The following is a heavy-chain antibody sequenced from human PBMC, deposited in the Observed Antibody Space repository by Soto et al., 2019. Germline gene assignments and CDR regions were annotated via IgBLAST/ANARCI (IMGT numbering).Heavy chain of an antibody. J-gene: IGHJ4*02. CDR3: ARGGKVLRYLDWLSQGYFDY. CDR2: INHSGST. V-gene: IGHV4-34*01. CDR1: GGSFSGYY. Sequence: SETLSLTCAVYGGSFSGYYWSWMRQPPGRELEWIGEINHSGSTNYNPSLKSRVTISVDTSKNQFSLKLSSVTAADTAVYYCARGGKVLRYLDWLSQGYFDYWGQGTLVTVSS. D-gene: IGHD3-9*01.